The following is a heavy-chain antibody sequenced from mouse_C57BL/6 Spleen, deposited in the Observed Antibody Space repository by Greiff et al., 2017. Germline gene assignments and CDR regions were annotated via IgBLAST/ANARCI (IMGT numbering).Heavy chain of an antibody. Sequence: EVMLVESGGGLVKPGGSLKLSCAASGFTFSDYGMHWVRQAPEKGLEWVAYISSCSSTIYYADTVKGRFTISRDNAKNTLFLQMTSLRSEDTAMYYCAGPYGSIYSFAYWGQGTLVTVSA. J-gene: IGHJ3*01. CDR2: ISSCSSTI. D-gene: IGHD1-1*01. CDR3: AGPYGSIYSFAY. CDR1: GFTFSDYG. V-gene: IGHV5-17*01.